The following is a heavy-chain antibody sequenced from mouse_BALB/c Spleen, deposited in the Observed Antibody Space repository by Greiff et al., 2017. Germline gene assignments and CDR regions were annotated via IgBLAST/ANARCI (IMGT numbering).Heavy chain of an antibody. Sequence: VKLQESGAELVKPGASVKLSCKASGYTFTSYYMYWVKQRPGQGLEWIGEINPSNGGTNFNEKFKSKATLTVDKSSSTAYMQLSSLTSEDSAVYYCTRGSMVTYYAMDYWGQGTSVTVSS. CDR2: INPSNGGT. CDR3: TRGSMVTYYAMDY. J-gene: IGHJ4*01. D-gene: IGHD2-10*02. V-gene: IGHV1S81*02. CDR1: GYTFTSYY.